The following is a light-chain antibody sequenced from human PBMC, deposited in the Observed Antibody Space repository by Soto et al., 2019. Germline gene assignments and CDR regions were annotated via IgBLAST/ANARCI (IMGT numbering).Light chain of an antibody. Sequence: DIQMTQSPSTLSASVGDRVTITCRASQSISSWLAWYQQKPGKAPNLLIYKASSLESGVPSRFSGSGSGTEFTLTISSLQHDAFATYSCQQYNSYQLTFGGGPKVEIK. J-gene: IGKJ4*01. V-gene: IGKV1-5*03. CDR3: QQYNSYQLT. CDR2: KAS. CDR1: QSISSW.